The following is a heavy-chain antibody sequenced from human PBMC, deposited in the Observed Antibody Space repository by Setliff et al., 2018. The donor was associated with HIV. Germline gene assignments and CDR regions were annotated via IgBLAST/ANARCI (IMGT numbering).Heavy chain of an antibody. D-gene: IGHD6-13*01. CDR1: GGSISSGSYY. Sequence: PSETLSLTCTVSGGSISSGSYYWSWIRQPAGKALEWVSAIGSAGDTYYPDSVKGRFTISRKNAKNSLYLQMTTLTDGDTAVYYCVRGGRRMAAAGTPYFYFYYMDVWGKGTTVTVSS. J-gene: IGHJ6*03. CDR2: IGSAGDT. V-gene: IGHV3-13*01. CDR3: VRGGRRMAAAGTPYFYFYYMDV.